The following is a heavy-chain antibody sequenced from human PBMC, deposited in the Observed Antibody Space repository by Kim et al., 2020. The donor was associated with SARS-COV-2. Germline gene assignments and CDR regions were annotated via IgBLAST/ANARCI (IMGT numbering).Heavy chain of an antibody. CDR1: GYSFT. V-gene: IGHV1-8*01. CDR3: AMTDFDCPFH. Sequence: ASVKVSCKASGYSFTINWVRQAPGQGLEWMGRVNPKRGSTDYAPKFQGRVTMTTNTATRTVYMELNSLRSEDTAVYYCAMTDFDCPFHWGQGTLVTVSS. D-gene: IGHD3-9*01. CDR2: VNPKRGST. J-gene: IGHJ4*02.